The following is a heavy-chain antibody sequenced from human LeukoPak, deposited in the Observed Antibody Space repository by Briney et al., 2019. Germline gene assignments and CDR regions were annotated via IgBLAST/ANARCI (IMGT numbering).Heavy chain of an antibody. D-gene: IGHD4-17*01. CDR3: TTPTTVVDY. V-gene: IGHV3-15*01. CDR2: IKSKSDGGTT. CDR1: GFAFSNAW. J-gene: IGHJ4*02. Sequence: GALRLSCAASGFAFSNAWMSWVRRAPGKVGEWGGRIKSKSDGGTTEYTAPVKGRFTISRDDSTHTLYLQMNSLKTEDTAVYYCTTPTTVVDYWGQGTLVTVSS.